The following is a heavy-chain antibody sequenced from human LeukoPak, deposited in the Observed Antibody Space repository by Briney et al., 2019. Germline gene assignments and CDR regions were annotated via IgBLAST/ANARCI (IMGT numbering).Heavy chain of an antibody. CDR3: ARGYDILTGSQTQFDY. V-gene: IGHV3-30*04. J-gene: IGHJ4*02. CDR2: ISYDGSNK. Sequence: GGSLRLSCAASGFTSSSYAMHWVRQAPGKGLEWVAVISYDGSNKYYADSVKGRFTISRDNSKNTLYLQMNSLRAEDTAVYYCARGYDILTGSQTQFDYWGQGTLVTVSS. CDR1: GFTSSSYA. D-gene: IGHD3-9*01.